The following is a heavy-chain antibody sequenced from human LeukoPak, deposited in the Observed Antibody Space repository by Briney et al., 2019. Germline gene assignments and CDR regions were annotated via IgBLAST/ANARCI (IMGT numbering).Heavy chain of an antibody. Sequence: ASVKVSCKASGYTFTSYDINWVRQATGQGLEWMGWMNPNSGNTGYAQKFQGRVTMTRNTSISTAYMELSSLRSEDTAVYYCARGSRLVRGFASRRNYYFDYWGQGTLVTVSA. J-gene: IGHJ4*02. CDR3: ARGSRLVRGFASRRNYYFDY. D-gene: IGHD3-10*01. CDR1: GYTFTSYD. V-gene: IGHV1-8*01. CDR2: MNPNSGNT.